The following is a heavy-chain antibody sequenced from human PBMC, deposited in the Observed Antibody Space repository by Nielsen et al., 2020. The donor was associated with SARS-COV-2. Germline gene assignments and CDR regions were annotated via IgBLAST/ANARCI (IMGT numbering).Heavy chain of an antibody. CDR3: ARAYHNYYYAMDV. Sequence: GALKISCAASGFTFSNYWMSWVRQAPGKGLEWVANIKQDGSEKYYVDSVKGRFTISRDNAKSSLYLQLTSLRAEDTAVYYCARAYHNYYYAMDVWGQGTTVTVSS. CDR1: GFTFSNYW. J-gene: IGHJ6*02. CDR2: IKQDGSEK. V-gene: IGHV3-7*04. D-gene: IGHD1-14*01.